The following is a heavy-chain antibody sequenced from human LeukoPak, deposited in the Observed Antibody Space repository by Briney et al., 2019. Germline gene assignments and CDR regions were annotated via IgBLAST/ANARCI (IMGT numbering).Heavy chain of an antibody. CDR1: GFTFSSYN. Sequence: GGSLRLSCAASGFTFSSYNMNWVRQAPGKGLEWVSSTSGSSSFISYADSVKGRFTISRDNAKNSLYLQMNSLRAEDTAVYYYARDGLQGYYDSSGFFDYWGQGTLVTVSS. J-gene: IGHJ4*02. CDR3: ARDGLQGYYDSSGFFDY. CDR2: TSGSSSFI. V-gene: IGHV3-21*01. D-gene: IGHD3-22*01.